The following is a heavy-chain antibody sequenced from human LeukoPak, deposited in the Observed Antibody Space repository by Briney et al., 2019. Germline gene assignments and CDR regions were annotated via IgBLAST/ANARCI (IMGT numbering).Heavy chain of an antibody. D-gene: IGHD2-15*01. V-gene: IGHV3-30*03. CDR3: ARVRDCGGGSCFSYLDY. CDR1: GFTFSSYG. CDR2: ISYDGSNK. J-gene: IGHJ4*02. Sequence: GRSLRLSCAASGFTFSSYGMHWVRQAPGKGLEWVAVISYDGSNKYYADSVKGRFTISRDNSKNTLYLQMNSLRAEDTAVYYCARVRDCGGGSCFSYLDYWGQGTLVTVSS.